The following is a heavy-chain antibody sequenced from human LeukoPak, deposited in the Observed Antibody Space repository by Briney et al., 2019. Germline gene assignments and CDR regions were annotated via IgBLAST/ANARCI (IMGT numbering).Heavy chain of an antibody. V-gene: IGHV4-59*08. CDR3: ARLVRSSGWYPDY. CDR2: IFYKGNT. D-gene: IGHD6-19*01. CDR1: GGSISSYY. Sequence: SETLSLTCTVSGGSISSYYWSWIRQPPGKGLEWIGYIFYKGNTIFTPSLKTRVTISVDTSKNQFSLELSSVTAADTAVYYCARLVRSSGWYPDYWGQGTLVTVSS. J-gene: IGHJ4*02.